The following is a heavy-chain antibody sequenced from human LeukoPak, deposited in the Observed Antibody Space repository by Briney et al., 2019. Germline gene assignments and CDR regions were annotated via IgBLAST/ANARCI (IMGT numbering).Heavy chain of an antibody. CDR3: ARERRDGHNYSDS. Sequence: SETLSLTCAVSGGSLSSGGYFWGWIRQYPGKGLEWIGCISHSGTSYYNPSLKSRVTISVDTSRNQFSLELSSVTAADTAVYFCARERRDGHNYSDSWGQGALVTVS. V-gene: IGHV4-31*11. J-gene: IGHJ4*02. CDR1: GGSLSSGGYF. D-gene: IGHD5-24*01. CDR2: ISHSGTS.